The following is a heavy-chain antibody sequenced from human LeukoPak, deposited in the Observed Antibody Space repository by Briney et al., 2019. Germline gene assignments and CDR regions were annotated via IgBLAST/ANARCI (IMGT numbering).Heavy chain of an antibody. CDR2: IYYSGST. CDR3: ARQSDYVWGSYRIRYFDY. J-gene: IGHJ4*02. Sequence: SETLSLTCTVSDGSISSISYYWGWIRQPPGKGLEWIGSIYYSGSTYYNPSLKSRVTISVDTSKNQFSLRLSSVTAADTAVYYCARQSDYVWGSYRIRYFDYWGQGTLVTVSS. V-gene: IGHV4-39*01. D-gene: IGHD3-16*02. CDR1: DGSISSISYY.